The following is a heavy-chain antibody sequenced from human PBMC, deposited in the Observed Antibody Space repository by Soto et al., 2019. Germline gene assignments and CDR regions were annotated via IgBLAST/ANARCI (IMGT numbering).Heavy chain of an antibody. D-gene: IGHD6-19*01. CDR2: IWYDGSDK. CDR1: GFTFSSYG. Sequence: QVHLVESGGGVVQPGRSLRLSCAASGFTFSSYGMHWVRQAPGKGLEWVAVIWYDGSDKYYADSVKGRFTISRDNSKNTLYLQMNSLRAEETAVYYGASRVAYSSGWHDAFDIWGQGTMVTVSS. V-gene: IGHV3-33*01. J-gene: IGHJ3*02. CDR3: ASRVAYSSGWHDAFDI.